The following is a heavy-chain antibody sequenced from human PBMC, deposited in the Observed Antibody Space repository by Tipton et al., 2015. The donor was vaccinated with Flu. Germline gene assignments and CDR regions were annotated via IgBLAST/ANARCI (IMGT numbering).Heavy chain of an antibody. CDR2: IYYSGST. CDR1: GGSIISSSYY. D-gene: IGHD4-11*01. Sequence: TLSLTCTVSGGSIISSSYYWGWIRQPPGKGLEWIGNIYYSGSTYYNPSLRSRVTISVDRSRNQFSLRLSSVTAADTAVYFCARRDYSNYVSEPKSWFDPWGRGILVTVSS. CDR3: ARRDYSNYVSEPKSWFDP. J-gene: IGHJ5*02. V-gene: IGHV4-39*07.